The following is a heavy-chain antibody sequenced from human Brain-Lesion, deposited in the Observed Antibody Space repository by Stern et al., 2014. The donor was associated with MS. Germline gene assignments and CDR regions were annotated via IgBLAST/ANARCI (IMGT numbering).Heavy chain of an antibody. CDR1: GDSLSSSTFY. D-gene: IGHD5-18*01. J-gene: IGHJ4*02. Sequence: VQLVESGPGLVKPSDTLSLTCSVSGDSLSSSTFYWGWLRQPPGKGPEWIGSVYYSGNTYYHPSLKSRVTISVDPSKNRFPRRLPSVTAADTAVYYCARHQLGYGYAYLRYWGQGTLVTVSS. CDR2: VYYSGNT. CDR3: ARHQLGYGYAYLRY. V-gene: IGHV4-39*01.